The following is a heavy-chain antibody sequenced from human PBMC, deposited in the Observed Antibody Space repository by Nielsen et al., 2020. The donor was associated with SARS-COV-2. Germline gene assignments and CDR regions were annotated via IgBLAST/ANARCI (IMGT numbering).Heavy chain of an antibody. CDR2: IGPSDSYT. V-gene: IGHV5-10-1*01. CDR3: ARISSSPVGMDV. CDR1: GYSFTSYW. J-gene: IGHJ6*02. D-gene: IGHD6-6*01. Sequence: GGSLRLSCKGSGYSFTSYWISWVRQMPGKGLEWMGRIGPSDSYTNYSPSFQGHVTISADKSISTAYLQWSSLKASDTAMYYCARISSSPVGMDVWGQGTTVTVSS.